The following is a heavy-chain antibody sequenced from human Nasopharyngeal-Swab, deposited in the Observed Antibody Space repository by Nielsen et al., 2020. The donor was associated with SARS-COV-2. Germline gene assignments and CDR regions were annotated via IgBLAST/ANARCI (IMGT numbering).Heavy chain of an antibody. Sequence: ASVKVSCKASGYTFTSYDINWVRQATGQGLEWMGWMNPNSGNTGYAQKFQGRVTMTRNTPISTAYMELSSLRSEDTAVYYCASLSPHSIAAGHYYYYMDVWGKGTTVTVSS. CDR3: ASLSPHSIAAGHYYYYMDV. CDR2: MNPNSGNT. D-gene: IGHD6-13*01. J-gene: IGHJ6*03. CDR1: GYTFTSYD. V-gene: IGHV1-8*01.